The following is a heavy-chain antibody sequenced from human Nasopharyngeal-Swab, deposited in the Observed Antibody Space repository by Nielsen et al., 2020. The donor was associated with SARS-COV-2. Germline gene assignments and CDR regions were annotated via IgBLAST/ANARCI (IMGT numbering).Heavy chain of an antibody. V-gene: IGHV3-23*01. CDR2: ITGSGGGT. CDR3: AKVYSYFDI. D-gene: IGHD2-15*01. Sequence: GGSLKISCAASGFTFSNSAMSWVRQFPGKGLEWVATITGSGGGTYSADSVKGRFTISRDNLKNTLYLQMSSLRADDTAVYYCAKVYSYFDIWGQGTLVTVSS. CDR1: GFTFSNSA. J-gene: IGHJ4*02.